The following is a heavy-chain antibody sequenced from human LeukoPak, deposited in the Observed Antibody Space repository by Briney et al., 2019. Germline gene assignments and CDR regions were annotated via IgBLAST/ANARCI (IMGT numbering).Heavy chain of an antibody. CDR3: ARAVITFGGAVAKGFDC. D-gene: IGHD3-16*01. V-gene: IGHV4-59*01. Sequence: SETLSLTCTVSGGSFSTYYWSWIRQPPGKGLEWIGDIYYSGSTDYNPSLKSRVTMSLDTSKNQFSLNLSSVTAADTVVYYCARAVITFGGAVAKGFDCWGQGTLVTVSS. CDR1: GGSFSTYY. CDR2: IYYSGST. J-gene: IGHJ4*02.